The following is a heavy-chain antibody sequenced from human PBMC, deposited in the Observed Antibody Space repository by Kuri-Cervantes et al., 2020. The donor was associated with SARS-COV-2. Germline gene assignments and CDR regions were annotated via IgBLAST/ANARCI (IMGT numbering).Heavy chain of an antibody. J-gene: IGHJ6*02. CDR1: GFTFSSYS. Sequence: GGSLRLSCAASGFTFSSYSMNWVRQAPGKGLEWVAYISSSSSTIYYADSVKGRFTISRDNAKNSLYLQMNSLRAEDTAVYYCARGSLWRGGYNSHYYYGMDVWGQGTTVTVSS. V-gene: IGHV3-48*04. CDR3: ARGSLWRGGYNSHYYYGMDV. D-gene: IGHD5-24*01. CDR2: ISSSSSTI.